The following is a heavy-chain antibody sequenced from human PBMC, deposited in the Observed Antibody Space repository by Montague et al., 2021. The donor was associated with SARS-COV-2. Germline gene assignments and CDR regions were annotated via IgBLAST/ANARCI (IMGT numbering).Heavy chain of an antibody. D-gene: IGHD3-10*01. Sequence: SRSLSWAASGFTFSSYEMNWVRQAPGKGLEWVSYISSSGSTIYYADSVKGRFTISRDNAKNSLYLQMNSLRAEDTAVYYCASRGLITMVRDTFDIWGQGTMVTVSS. CDR1: GFTFSSYE. V-gene: IGHV3-48*03. J-gene: IGHJ3*02. CDR3: ASRGLITMVRDTFDI. CDR2: ISSSGSTI.